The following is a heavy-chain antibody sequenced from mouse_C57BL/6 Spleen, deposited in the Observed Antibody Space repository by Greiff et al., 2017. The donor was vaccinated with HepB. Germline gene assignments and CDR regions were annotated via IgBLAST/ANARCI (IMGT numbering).Heavy chain of an antibody. J-gene: IGHJ3*01. CDR2: INPNYGTT. D-gene: IGHD1-1*01. V-gene: IGHV1-39*01. CDR1: GYSFTDYN. Sequence: VQLQQSGPELVKPGASVKISCKASGYSFTDYNMNWVKQSNGKSLEWIGVINPNYGTTSYNQKFKGKATLTVDQSSSTAYMQLNSLTSDDSAVYYCAPLYGISYSAWFAYWGQGTLVTVSA. CDR3: APLYGISYSAWFAY.